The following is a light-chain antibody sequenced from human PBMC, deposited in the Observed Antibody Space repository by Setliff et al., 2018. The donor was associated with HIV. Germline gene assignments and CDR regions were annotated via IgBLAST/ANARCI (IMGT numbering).Light chain of an antibody. CDR3: CSYAASQTSYV. CDR1: SSDVGGYDY. V-gene: IGLV2-11*01. CDR2: DVT. Sequence: QSALTQPRSVSGSPGQSVTISCTGTSSDVGGYDYVSWFQQPPGKAPLLIIYDVTKRPSGVPDRFSGSRSGNTASLTISGLQADDEASYYCCSYAASQTSYVFGTGTKGTV. J-gene: IGLJ1*01.